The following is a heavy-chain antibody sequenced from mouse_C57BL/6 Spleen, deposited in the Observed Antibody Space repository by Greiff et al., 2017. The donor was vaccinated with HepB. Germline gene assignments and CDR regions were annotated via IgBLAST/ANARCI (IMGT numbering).Heavy chain of an antibody. CDR2: ISSGGSYT. CDR3: ARHRDYDHFDY. CDR1: GFTFSSYG. Sequence: EVQVVESGGDLVKPGGSLKLSCAASGFTFSSYGMPWVRQTPDKRLEWVATISSGGSYTYYPDSVKGRFTISRDNAKNTLYLQMSSLKSEDTAMYYCARHRDYDHFDYWGQGTTLTVSS. J-gene: IGHJ2*01. D-gene: IGHD2-4*01. V-gene: IGHV5-6*01.